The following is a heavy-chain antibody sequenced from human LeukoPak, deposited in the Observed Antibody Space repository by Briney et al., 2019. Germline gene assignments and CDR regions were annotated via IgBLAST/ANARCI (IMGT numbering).Heavy chain of an antibody. CDR1: GDSISSGSYY. D-gene: IGHD1-26*01. Sequence: SETLSLTCTVSGDSISSGSYYWSWIRQPAGKGLEWIGRLYSSGTTNYNPSLKSRVSMSVDTSKNQFSLMLSSVTAADTTVYYCARVKWELLAGPFEYWGQGTLVTVSS. V-gene: IGHV4-61*02. CDR3: ARVKWELLAGPFEY. J-gene: IGHJ4*02. CDR2: LYSSGTT.